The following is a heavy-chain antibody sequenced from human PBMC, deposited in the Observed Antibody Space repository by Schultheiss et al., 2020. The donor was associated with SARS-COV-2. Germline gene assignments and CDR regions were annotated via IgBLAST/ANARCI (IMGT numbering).Heavy chain of an antibody. J-gene: IGHJ4*02. V-gene: IGHV3-11*04. CDR1: GFTFSDYY. CDR3: ARVPVTTEGEYYFDY. D-gene: IGHD4-17*01. CDR2: ISRSGSTK. Sequence: GGSLRLSCAASGFTFSDYYMSWIRQAPGKGLEWISYISRSGSTKYYAASVKGRFTISRDNSKNSLYLQMNSLRAEDTAVYYCARVPVTTEGEYYFDYWGQGTLVTVSS.